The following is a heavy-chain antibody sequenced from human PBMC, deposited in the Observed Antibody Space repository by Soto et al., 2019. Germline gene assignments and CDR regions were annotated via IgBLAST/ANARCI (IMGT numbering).Heavy chain of an antibody. V-gene: IGHV4-31*03. CDR2: IYYSGST. Sequence: PSETLSLTCTVSGGSISSGGYYWSWIRQHPGKGLEWIGYIYYSGSTYYNPSLKSRVTISVDTSKNQFSLKLSSVTAADTAVYYCARALQHPYYYYYYGMDVWGQGTTVTVSS. J-gene: IGHJ6*02. CDR1: GGSISSGGYY. CDR3: ARALQHPYYYYYYGMDV.